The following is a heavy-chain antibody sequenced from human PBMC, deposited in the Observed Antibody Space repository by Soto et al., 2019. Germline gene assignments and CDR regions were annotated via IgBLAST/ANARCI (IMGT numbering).Heavy chain of an antibody. CDR1: GYTFTGYG. D-gene: IGHD3-22*01. CDR2: ISGYNANT. Sequence: QVQLVQSGAEVKKPGASVKVSCKASGYTFTGYGIGWVRQAPGQGLEWMGWISGYNANTNYPQKIQGRITMTTDTSTSTAYMELRSLRSDDTAVYYCARGGYYYDSSGYYSDYWGQGTLVTVSS. CDR3: ARGGYYYDSSGYYSDY. J-gene: IGHJ4*02. V-gene: IGHV1-18*01.